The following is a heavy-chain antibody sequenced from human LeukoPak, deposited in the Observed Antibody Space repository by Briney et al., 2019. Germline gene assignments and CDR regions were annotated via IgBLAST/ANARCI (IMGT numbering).Heavy chain of an antibody. Sequence: GASVKVSCKASGYTFTNYWIQWVRQAPGQGLEWMGIINPSGGSTSYAQKFQGRVTMTRDTSTSTVYMELSSLRSEDTAVYYCARDLATVTTQRYYYYYGMDVWGQGTTVTVSS. CDR3: ARDLATVTTQRYYYYYGMDV. J-gene: IGHJ6*02. CDR1: GYTFTNYW. D-gene: IGHD4-11*01. CDR2: INPSGGST. V-gene: IGHV1-46*01.